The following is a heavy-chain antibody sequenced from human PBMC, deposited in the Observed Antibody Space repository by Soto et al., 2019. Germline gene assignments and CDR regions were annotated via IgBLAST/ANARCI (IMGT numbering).Heavy chain of an antibody. CDR1: GGSISSGDYY. CDR2: IYYSGST. D-gene: IGHD5-18*01. J-gene: IGHJ4*01. CDR3: ARYDVDTAMVNDY. Sequence: SETLSLTCTVSGGSISSGDYYWSWIRQHPGKGLEWIGYIYYSGSTYYNPSLKSRVTISVDTSKNQFSLKLSSVTAADTAVYYCARYDVDTAMVNDYWGHGTLVTVSS. V-gene: IGHV4-31*03.